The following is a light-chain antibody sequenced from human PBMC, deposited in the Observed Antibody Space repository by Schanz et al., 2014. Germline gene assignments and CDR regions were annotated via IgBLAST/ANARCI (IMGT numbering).Light chain of an antibody. Sequence: EIVLTQFPGTLSLSPGERATLSCRASQSVSHNYLAWYQQKPGQAPRLLIYGASNRATGIPARFSGSGSGTDFTLTISSLEPEDFAVYYCQQRSNWPPAWTFGQGTKVEIK. CDR3: QQRSNWPPAWT. CDR1: QSVSHNY. CDR2: GAS. J-gene: IGKJ1*01. V-gene: IGKV3-11*01.